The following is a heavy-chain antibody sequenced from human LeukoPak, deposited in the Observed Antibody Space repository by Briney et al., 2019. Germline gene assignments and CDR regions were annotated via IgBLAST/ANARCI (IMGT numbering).Heavy chain of an antibody. CDR2: ISTSGNTI. CDR3: ARDHRRNTPGY. Sequence: GGSLRLSCAASGFTFSTYEMNWVRQAPGKGLEWVSYISTSGNTIYYADSVKGRFAISRDNAKNSLYLQMNSLRAEDTAVYYCARDHRRNTPGYWGQGTLVTVSS. D-gene: IGHD2-2*02. CDR1: GFTFSTYE. V-gene: IGHV3-48*03. J-gene: IGHJ4*02.